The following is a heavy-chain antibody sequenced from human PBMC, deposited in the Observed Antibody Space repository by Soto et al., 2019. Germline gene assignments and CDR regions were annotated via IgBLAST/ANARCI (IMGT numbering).Heavy chain of an antibody. CDR1: GLNFGDFA. CDR2: ITWNSRVL. D-gene: IGHD3-3*01. V-gene: IGHV3-9*01. CDR3: AKGRSDFWSQYYFDS. Sequence: PGGSLRLSCVGTGLNFGDFAMHWVRQAPGKGLEWVSGITWNSRVLAYADSVKGRFTISRDNARNSLYLQMDSLRDEDTALYCCAKGRSDFWSQYYFDSWGQGTPVTVSS. J-gene: IGHJ4*02.